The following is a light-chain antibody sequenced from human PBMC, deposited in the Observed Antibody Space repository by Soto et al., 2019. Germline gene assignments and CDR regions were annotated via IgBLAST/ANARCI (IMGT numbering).Light chain of an antibody. CDR1: QNIRTW. J-gene: IGKJ2*01. CDR2: DAS. V-gene: IGKV1-5*01. CDR3: QKYNDYST. Sequence: DIQMTQSPSTLSASVGDRVTITCRASQNIRTWLAWYQQKPGKPPRLLLSDASSWQSGVPSRFSGSGSGTEFTLTISSLHPDDFATYYCQKYNDYSTFGQGTKLEIK.